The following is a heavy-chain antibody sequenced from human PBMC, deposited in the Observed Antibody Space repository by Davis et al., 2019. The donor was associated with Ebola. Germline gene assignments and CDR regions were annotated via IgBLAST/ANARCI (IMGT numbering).Heavy chain of an antibody. CDR2: FDPEDGET. V-gene: IGHV1-24*01. CDR3: ARGIVVVPAAIWRPWDYYYYYYMDV. Sequence: ASVKVSCKVSGYTLTELSMHWVRQAPGKGLEWMGGFDPEDGETIYAQKFQGRVTMTEDTSTDTAYMELSSLRSEDTAVYYCARGIVVVPAAIWRPWDYYYYYYMDVWGKGTTVTVSS. CDR1: GYTLTELS. J-gene: IGHJ6*03. D-gene: IGHD2-2*02.